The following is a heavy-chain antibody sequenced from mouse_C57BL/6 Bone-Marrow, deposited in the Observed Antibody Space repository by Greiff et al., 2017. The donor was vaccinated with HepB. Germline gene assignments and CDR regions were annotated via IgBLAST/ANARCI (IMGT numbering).Heavy chain of an antibody. CDR3: ARHPLISMDY. V-gene: IGHV5-9*01. J-gene: IGHJ4*01. CDR2: ISGGGGNT. CDR1: GFTFSDYY. Sequence: EVQLVESGGGLVQPGGSLKLSCAASGFTFSDYYMYWVRQTPEKRLEWVATISGGGGNTYYPDSVKGRFTISRDNAKNTLYLQMSSLRSEDTALYYCARHPLISMDYWGQGTSVTVSS.